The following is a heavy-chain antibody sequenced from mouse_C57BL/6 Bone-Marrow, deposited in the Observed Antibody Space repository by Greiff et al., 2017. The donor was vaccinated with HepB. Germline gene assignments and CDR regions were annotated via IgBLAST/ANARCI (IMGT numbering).Heavy chain of an antibody. CDR2: ISSGSSTI. V-gene: IGHV5-17*01. Sequence: VQLKESGGGLVKPGGSLKLSCAASGFTFSDYGMHWVRQAPEKGLEWVAYISSGSSTIYYADTVKGRFTISRDNAKNTLFLQMTSLRSEDTAMYYCARYTYGSSCDVWGTGTTVTVSS. CDR3: ARYTYGSSCDV. CDR1: GFTFSDYG. J-gene: IGHJ1*03. D-gene: IGHD1-1*01.